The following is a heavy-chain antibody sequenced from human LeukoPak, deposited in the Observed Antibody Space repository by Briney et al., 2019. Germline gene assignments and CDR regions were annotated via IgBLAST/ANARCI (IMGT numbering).Heavy chain of an antibody. CDR1: GFTFSSYG. Sequence: GRSLTLSCAASGFTFSSYGVHWVRQAPGKGLEWVADIWYDGSNKYYADSVKGRFTISRDNSKNTLYLQMNSLRAEDTAVYYCARDQDGVTSRYNWFDPGGQGTLVTVSS. CDR3: ARDQDGVTSRYNWFDP. V-gene: IGHV3-33*01. J-gene: IGHJ5*02. CDR2: IWYDGSNK. D-gene: IGHD2-21*02.